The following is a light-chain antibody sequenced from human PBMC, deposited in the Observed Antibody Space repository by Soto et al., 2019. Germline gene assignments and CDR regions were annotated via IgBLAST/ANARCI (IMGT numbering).Light chain of an antibody. V-gene: IGKV1-5*03. J-gene: IGKJ1*01. CDR2: KAS. CDR3: QHYNSYSEA. Sequence: DIQMTQSPSTLSGSVGYRFTITCRASQTISSWLAWYQQKPGKAPKLLIYKASTLKSGVPSRFSGSGSGTEFPLTISSLQPDDFATYYCQHYNSYSEAFGQGTTVDLK. CDR1: QTISSW.